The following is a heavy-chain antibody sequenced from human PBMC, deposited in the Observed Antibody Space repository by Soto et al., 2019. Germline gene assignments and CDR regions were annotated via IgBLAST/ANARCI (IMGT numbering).Heavy chain of an antibody. CDR2: INHSGST. Sequence: QVQLQQWGAGLLKPSETLSLTCAVYGGSFSGYYWSWIRQPPGKGLEWIGEINHSGSTNYNPSLKSRVSISVDTSKNQFSLNLSSVTAADTAVYYCARPLRYFDWPLGYWGQGTLVTVSS. D-gene: IGHD3-9*01. V-gene: IGHV4-34*01. CDR1: GGSFSGYY. CDR3: ARPLRYFDWPLGY. J-gene: IGHJ4*02.